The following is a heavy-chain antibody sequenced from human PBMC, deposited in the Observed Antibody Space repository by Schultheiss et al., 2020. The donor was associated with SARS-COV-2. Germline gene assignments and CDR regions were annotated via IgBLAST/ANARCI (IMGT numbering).Heavy chain of an antibody. CDR2: INHSGST. J-gene: IGHJ1*01. V-gene: IGHV4-34*01. Sequence: SETLSLTCAVSGGSFSGYYWNWLRQPPGKGLEWIGEINHSGSTNYNPSLKSRVTISVDTSKNQFSLKLSSVTAADTAVYYCARGIFGPAVAGLYFQHWGQGTLVTVLL. D-gene: IGHD6-19*01. CDR3: ARGIFGPAVAGLYFQH. CDR1: GGSFSGYY.